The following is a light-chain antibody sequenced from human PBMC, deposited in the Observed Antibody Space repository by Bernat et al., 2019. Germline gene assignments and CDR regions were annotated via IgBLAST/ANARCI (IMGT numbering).Light chain of an antibody. CDR1: QGPLLSNGRTY. CDR2: EVS. CDR3: MQSIQLFT. J-gene: IGKJ3*01. Sequence: DILMTRTPPPLSVTLGRPASIPCKSIQGPLLSNGRTYLYWSLQKQGRPPRLLINEVSNRCSGVPERFSGSGSGTEFTLKISRLEAKDVGVYYCMQSIQLFTFGPGTKVDIK. V-gene: IGKV2D-29*01.